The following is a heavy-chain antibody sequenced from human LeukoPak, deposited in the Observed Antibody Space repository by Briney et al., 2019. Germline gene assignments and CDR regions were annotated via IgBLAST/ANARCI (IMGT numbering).Heavy chain of an antibody. D-gene: IGHD5-18*01. Sequence: GGSLSLSCAASAFTFSDDTMKWVRHAPGKGREWVSSISSSSTYISYTDSVKGRFTIYRDHANNSLSLQMKRLRAEDTAVYYCVRGEYSYGPLDYYYYMDVWGKGSTVTVSS. CDR2: ISSSSTYI. CDR3: VRGEYSYGPLDYYYYMDV. CDR1: AFTFSDDT. J-gene: IGHJ6*03. V-gene: IGHV3-21*01.